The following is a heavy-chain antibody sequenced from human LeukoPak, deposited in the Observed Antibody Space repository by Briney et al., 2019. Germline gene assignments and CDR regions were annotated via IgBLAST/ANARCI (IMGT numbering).Heavy chain of an antibody. Sequence: ASVKVSCKASGYTFTGYYMHWVRQAPGQGLEWMGWINPNSGGTNYAQKFQGRVTMTRNTSISTAYMELSSLRSEDTAVYYCARIKVLWFGESTSHYYGMDVWGQGTTVTVSS. CDR1: GYTFTGYY. D-gene: IGHD3-10*01. J-gene: IGHJ6*02. CDR3: ARIKVLWFGESTSHYYGMDV. V-gene: IGHV1-2*02. CDR2: INPNSGGT.